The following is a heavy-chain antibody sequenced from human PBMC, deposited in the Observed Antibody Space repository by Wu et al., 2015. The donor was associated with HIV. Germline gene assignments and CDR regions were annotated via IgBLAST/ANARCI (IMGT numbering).Heavy chain of an antibody. V-gene: IGHV1-69*05. J-gene: IGHJ4*02. CDR3: ASRIARAGTPFDN. Sequence: QVPLVQSGAEVKKPGSSVKVSCKPSGGNFISSSISWVRQAPGQGLEWMGGITPFFVTAKYAQELQDRVTITRDESTSTAYMELNTLKFEDTAVYFCASRIARAGTPFDNWGQGTLVTVSS. CDR2: ITPFFVTA. D-gene: IGHD6-19*01. CDR1: GGNFISSS.